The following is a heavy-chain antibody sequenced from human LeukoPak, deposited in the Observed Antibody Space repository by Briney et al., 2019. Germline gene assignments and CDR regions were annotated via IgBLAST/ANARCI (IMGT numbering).Heavy chain of an antibody. J-gene: IGHJ4*02. CDR1: GFTFSSYA. D-gene: IGHD3-3*01. V-gene: IGHV3-23*01. CDR2: ISNSGVST. Sequence: PGGSLRLSCAASGFTFSSYAMSWVRQAPGQGLEWVSGISNSGVSTYHADSVKGRFTISRDNSKNMLYLQMNSLRAEDTAVYYCAKAQRRSRDFTDYWGQGTLVTVSS. CDR3: AKAQRRSRDFTDY.